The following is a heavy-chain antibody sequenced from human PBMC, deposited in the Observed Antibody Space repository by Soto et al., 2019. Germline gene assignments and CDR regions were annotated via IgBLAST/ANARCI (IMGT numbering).Heavy chain of an antibody. CDR2: IYPGDSDT. J-gene: IGHJ6*02. Sequence: GESLNICCKGSGYSFTSDCIGSVRQMPGKGLEWMGIIYPGDSDTRYSPSFQGQVTISADKSISTAYLQWSSLKASDTAMYYCARHVGLTMVRGARMDVWGQGTTVTVSS. CDR3: ARHVGLTMVRGARMDV. D-gene: IGHD3-10*01. V-gene: IGHV5-51*01. CDR1: GYSFTSDC.